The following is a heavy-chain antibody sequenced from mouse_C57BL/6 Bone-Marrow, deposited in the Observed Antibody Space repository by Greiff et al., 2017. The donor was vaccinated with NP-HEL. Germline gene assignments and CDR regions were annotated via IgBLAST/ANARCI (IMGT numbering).Heavy chain of an antibody. Sequence: QVQLQQPGAELVKPGASVKLSCKASGYTFTSYWMQWVKQRPGQGLEWIGEIDPSDSYTNYNQKFKGKATLTVDTSSSTAYMQLSSLTTEDSAVDYCARGPRRFAYWGQGTLVTVSA. V-gene: IGHV1-50*01. CDR2: IDPSDSYT. J-gene: IGHJ3*01. CDR1: GYTFTSYW. CDR3: ARGPRRFAY.